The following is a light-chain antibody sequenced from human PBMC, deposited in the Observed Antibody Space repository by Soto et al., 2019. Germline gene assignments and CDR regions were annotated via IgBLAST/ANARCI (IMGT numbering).Light chain of an antibody. Sequence: EIVLTQSPATLSLSPGERATLSCRASQSVTSNYLAWFQQKPGQAPRLLTYGASNRATGIPDRFSGSGSGTDFTLTISRLEPEDFAVYYCQQYGGLPRTFGQGTKVEIK. J-gene: IGKJ1*01. CDR2: GAS. CDR1: QSVTSNY. V-gene: IGKV3-20*01. CDR3: QQYGGLPRT.